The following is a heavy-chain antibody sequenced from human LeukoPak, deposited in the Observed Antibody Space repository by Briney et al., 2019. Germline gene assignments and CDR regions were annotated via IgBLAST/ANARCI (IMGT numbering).Heavy chain of an antibody. Sequence: ASVKVSCKASGYTFTNYGINWLRQAPGQGLEWMGWISAYNGNTNYAQRLQGRVSMTTDTSTSTAYMELRSLRSDDTAVYYCAREPPSSGGAADYWGQGTLVTVSS. CDR1: GYTFTNYG. CDR2: ISAYNGNT. V-gene: IGHV1-18*01. CDR3: AREPPSSGGAADY. J-gene: IGHJ4*02. D-gene: IGHD3-16*01.